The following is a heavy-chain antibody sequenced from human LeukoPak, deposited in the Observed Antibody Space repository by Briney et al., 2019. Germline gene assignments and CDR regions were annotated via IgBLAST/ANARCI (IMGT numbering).Heavy chain of an antibody. D-gene: IGHD3-22*01. J-gene: IGHJ4*02. CDR2: IWYDGSNK. CDR3: ARGSGYYYFDY. Sequence: GSLRLSCAVSGFPFSSYGLHWVRQAPGKGLEWVAVIWYDGSNKYYADSVKGRFTISRDNSKNTLYLQMNSLRAEDTAVYYCARGSGYYYFDYWGQGTLVTVSS. CDR1: GFPFSSYG. V-gene: IGHV3-33*01.